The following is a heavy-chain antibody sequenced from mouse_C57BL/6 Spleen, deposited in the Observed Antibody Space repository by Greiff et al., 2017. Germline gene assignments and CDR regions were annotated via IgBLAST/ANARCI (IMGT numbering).Heavy chain of an antibody. J-gene: IGHJ2*01. Sequence: VQLQQSGAELAKPGASVKLSCKASGYTFTSYWMHWVKQRPGQGLEWIGYITPSSGYTKYNQKFKDKATLTADKSSSTAYMQLSSLTYEDSAVYDCAREGSYGSSYFYDMDYWGQGTTLTVAS. V-gene: IGHV1-7*01. CDR1: GYTFTSYW. CDR3: AREGSYGSSYFYDMDY. D-gene: IGHD1-1*01. CDR2: ITPSSGYT.